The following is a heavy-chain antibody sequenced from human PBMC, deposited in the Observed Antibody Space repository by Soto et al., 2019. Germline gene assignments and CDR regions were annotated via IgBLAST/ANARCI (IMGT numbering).Heavy chain of an antibody. V-gene: IGHV1-69*12. CDR1: GGTFSSYA. J-gene: IGHJ5*02. CDR2: IIPIFGTS. Sequence: QFQLVQSGAEVKKPVSSLKVSCKASGGTFSSYAISWVRQAPGQGLEWMGEIIPIFGTSNYAQKFQGRVTITEDESTSTAYMELCSMRSEDTAVYYCARDRGPSSGYYPYWFDPWGQGTLVNVSS. D-gene: IGHD3-22*01. CDR3: ARDRGPSSGYYPYWFDP.